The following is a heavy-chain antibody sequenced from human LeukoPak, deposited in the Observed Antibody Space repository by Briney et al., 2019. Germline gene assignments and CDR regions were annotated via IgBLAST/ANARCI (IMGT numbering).Heavy chain of an antibody. CDR1: GFTFGTFG. CDR3: AREGHPYDTAMVTVDY. J-gene: IGHJ4*02. V-gene: IGHV3-30*03. D-gene: IGHD5-18*01. Sequence: GGSLRLSCAASGFTFGTFGMHWVRQAPGKGLEWVAFISYDGSSEYDADSVKGRFTISRDNAKNSLYLQMNSLRAEDTAVYYCAREGHPYDTAMVTVDYWGRGTLVTVSS. CDR2: ISYDGSSE.